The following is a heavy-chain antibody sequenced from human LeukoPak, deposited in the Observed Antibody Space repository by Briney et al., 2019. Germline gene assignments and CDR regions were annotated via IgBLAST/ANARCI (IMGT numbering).Heavy chain of an antibody. CDR3: SRESGAFCPFGY. V-gene: IGHV4/OR15-8*02. CDR1: GGSIRSTNW. J-gene: IGHJ4*02. Sequence: PSETPSLTCGVSGGSIRSTNWWSWVRQPPGQGLEWIGEISLSGQTNFNPSLNARVTMSLDESRNQLSLKLTSVTAADTAIYYCSRESGAFCPFGYWGEGTLVIVPT. D-gene: IGHD1-26*01. CDR2: ISLSGQT.